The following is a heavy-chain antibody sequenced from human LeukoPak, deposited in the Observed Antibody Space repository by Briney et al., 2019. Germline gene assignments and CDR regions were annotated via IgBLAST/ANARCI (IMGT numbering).Heavy chain of an antibody. CDR1: GFTFSTFA. Sequence: PGGSLRLSCVASGFTFSTFAMIWVRQAPGKGLEWVSSISSSSSYIYYADSVKGRFTISRDNAKNSLYLQMNSLRAEDTAVYYCASSGSGSYYANYWGQGTLVTVSS. D-gene: IGHD1-26*01. CDR3: ASSGSGSYYANY. CDR2: ISSSSSYI. J-gene: IGHJ4*02. V-gene: IGHV3-21*01.